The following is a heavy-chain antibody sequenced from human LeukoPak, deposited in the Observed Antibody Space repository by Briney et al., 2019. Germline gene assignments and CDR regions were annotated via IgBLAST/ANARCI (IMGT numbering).Heavy chain of an antibody. V-gene: IGHV1-69*13. J-gene: IGHJ4*02. Sequence: SVKVSCKASGGTFSSYAISWVRQAPGQGLEWMGGIIPIFGTANYAQKFQGRVTITADESTSTAYMELSSLRSEDTAVYYCARDTNYYGSGSYQSFDYWGQGTLITVSS. CDR1: GGTFSSYA. CDR3: ARDTNYYGSGSYQSFDY. D-gene: IGHD3-10*01. CDR2: IIPIFGTA.